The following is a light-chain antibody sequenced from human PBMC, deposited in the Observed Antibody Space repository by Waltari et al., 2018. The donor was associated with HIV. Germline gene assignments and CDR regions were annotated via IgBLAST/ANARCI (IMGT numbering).Light chain of an antibody. CDR3: QQYDSPPRT. CDR2: GAF. V-gene: IGKV3-20*01. Sequence: IVLAQSPATLSLSPGERATLSCRASQTIGANKLAWYQQKPGQAPRLVIFGAFSRATAIPDRFSCSGSGTDFTLTISRLEPEDVAVYYCQQYDSPPRTFGQGTKVEIK. CDR1: QTIGANK. J-gene: IGKJ1*01.